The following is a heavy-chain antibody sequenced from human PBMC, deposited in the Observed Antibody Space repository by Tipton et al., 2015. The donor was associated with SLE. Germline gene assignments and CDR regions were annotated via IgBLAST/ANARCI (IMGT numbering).Heavy chain of an antibody. CDR1: GGSIPNSY. CDR2: IYTSDSS. CDR3: ARVPYGSEAYYMDV. V-gene: IGHV4-4*08. Sequence: TLSLTCHASGGSIPNSYWSWIRQSPAKGLEWIAYIYTSDSSSYNPSPRGRVINSVDTSKNQFSLKLSSVTAADTAVYYCARVPYGSEAYYMDVWGKGTTVTVSS. D-gene: IGHD3-10*01. J-gene: IGHJ6*03.